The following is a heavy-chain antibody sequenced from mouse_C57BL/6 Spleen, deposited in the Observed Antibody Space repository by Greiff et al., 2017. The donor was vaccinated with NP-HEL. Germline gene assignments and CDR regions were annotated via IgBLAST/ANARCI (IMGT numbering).Heavy chain of an antibody. D-gene: IGHD1-1*01. CDR2: IYPGDGDT. V-gene: IGHV1-80*01. J-gene: IGHJ4*01. CDR1: GYAFSSYW. CDR3: ARSDYYGTPCCAMDY. Sequence: QVQLQQSGAELVKPGASVKISCKASGYAFSSYWMNWVKQRPGKGLEWIGQIYPGDGDTNYNGKFKGKATLTADKSSSTAYMQLSSLTSEDSAVYLCARSDYYGTPCCAMDYWGQGTSVTVSS.